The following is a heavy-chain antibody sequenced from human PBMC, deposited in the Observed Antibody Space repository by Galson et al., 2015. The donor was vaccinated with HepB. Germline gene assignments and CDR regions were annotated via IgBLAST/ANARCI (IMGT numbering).Heavy chain of an antibody. CDR3: ARGYYGYYFDN. CDR1: GYTFTSFA. Sequence: SVKVSCKASGYTFTSFAISWVRQAPGQGLEWMGWINADNGNTNFAQKLKGRVTLTTDTSTGTAYLELKGLRYDDTAVYYCARGYYGYYFDNWGQGTLVTVSS. J-gene: IGHJ4*02. D-gene: IGHD3-22*01. V-gene: IGHV1-18*01. CDR2: INADNGNT.